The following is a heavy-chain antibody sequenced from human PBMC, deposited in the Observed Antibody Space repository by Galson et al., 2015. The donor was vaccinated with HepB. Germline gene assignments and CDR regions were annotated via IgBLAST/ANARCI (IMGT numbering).Heavy chain of an antibody. CDR2: IYYSGST. Sequence: TLSLTCTVSGGSISSGGYYWSWIRQHPGKGLEWIGYIYYSGSTYYNPSLKSRVTISVDTSKNQFSLKLSSVTAADTAVYYCARGGYSYGRDYWGQGTLVTVSS. D-gene: IGHD5-18*01. J-gene: IGHJ4*02. CDR1: GGSISSGGYY. CDR3: ARGGYSYGRDY. V-gene: IGHV4-31*03.